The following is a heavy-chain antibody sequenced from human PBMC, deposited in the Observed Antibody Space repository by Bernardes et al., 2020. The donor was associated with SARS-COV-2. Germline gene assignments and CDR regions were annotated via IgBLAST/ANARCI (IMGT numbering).Heavy chain of an antibody. V-gene: IGHV3-23*01. CDR2: IRGTGATA. CDR3: AKSLAGYCYGSTCYWRPLDS. CDR1: GFTYSAYS. Sequence: GGTLRLSCAASGFTYSAYSMAWVRKGPGKGLEWVSIIRGTGATAHYADSVKGRFTVSRDNSNNILYLEMNSLRTEDTATYYCAKSLAGYCYGSTCYWRPLDSWGQGTLVTVSS. D-gene: IGHD2-15*01. J-gene: IGHJ4*02.